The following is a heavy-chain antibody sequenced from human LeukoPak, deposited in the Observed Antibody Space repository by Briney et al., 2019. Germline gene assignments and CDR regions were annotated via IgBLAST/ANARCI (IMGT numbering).Heavy chain of an antibody. D-gene: IGHD4-17*01. CDR3: ARPTTVHAFDI. V-gene: IGHV4-39*01. J-gene: IGHJ3*02. Sequence: GSLRLSCAASGFTFSSYAMGWIRQPPGKGLEWIGSIYYSGSTYYNPSLKSRVTISVDTSKNQFSLKLSSVTAADTAVYYCARPTTVHAFDIWGQGTMVTVSS. CDR2: IYYSGST. CDR1: GFTFSSYA.